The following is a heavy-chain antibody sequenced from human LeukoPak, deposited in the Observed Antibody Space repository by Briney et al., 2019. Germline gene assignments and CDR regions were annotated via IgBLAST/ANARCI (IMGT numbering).Heavy chain of an antibody. CDR1: GGSFSGYY. CDR3: ASQDRGRRVVVAATPRRRSYYGMDV. D-gene: IGHD2-15*01. V-gene: IGHV4-34*01. J-gene: IGHJ6*02. Sequence: PSETLSLTCAVYGGSFSGYYWSWIRQPPGKGQEWVGEINHSGSTNYNPSLTSRVTISVDTSKNQFSLKLSSVTAADTAVYYCASQDRGRRVVVAATPRRRSYYGMDVWGQGTTVTVSS. CDR2: INHSGST.